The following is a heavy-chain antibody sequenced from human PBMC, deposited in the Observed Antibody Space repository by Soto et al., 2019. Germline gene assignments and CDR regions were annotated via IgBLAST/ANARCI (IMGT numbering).Heavy chain of an antibody. Sequence: QDQLVQSGVEVKKPGASVKVSCKASGYSFTNYGITWVRQAPGQGFEWMGWISAYNGNTNYAQKFQGRVTMTTDAPTSTAYLESRSLRSDDTAVYYCARDRGVAPPVAGNTHYYYYMDVWGKGTTVTVSS. CDR2: ISAYNGNT. CDR1: GYSFTNYG. J-gene: IGHJ6*03. CDR3: ARDRGVAPPVAGNTHYYYYMDV. V-gene: IGHV1-18*01. D-gene: IGHD6-19*01.